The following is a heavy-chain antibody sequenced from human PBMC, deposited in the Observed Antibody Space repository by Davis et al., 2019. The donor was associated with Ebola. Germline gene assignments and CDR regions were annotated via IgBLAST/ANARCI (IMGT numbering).Heavy chain of an antibody. CDR2: YYYTGST. J-gene: IGHJ4*02. CDR1: GGFVSSGGYS. Sequence: MPSETLSLTCAVSGGFVSSGGYSWSWIRQPPGKGLEWIGYYYYTGSTHYSPSLKSRVTISIDTSKNQFSLHLNSVTAADTAVYYCARGDSYYDPGGYYAGPEAPDHWGQGTLVSVSS. V-gene: IGHV4-30-4*07. D-gene: IGHD3-22*01. CDR3: ARGDSYYDPGGYYAGPEAPDH.